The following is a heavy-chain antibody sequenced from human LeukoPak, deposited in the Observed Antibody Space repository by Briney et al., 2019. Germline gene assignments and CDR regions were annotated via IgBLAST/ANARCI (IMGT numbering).Heavy chain of an antibody. CDR1: GFTFSSYG. Sequence: GGTLRLSCAASGFTFSSYGMSWVRQAPGKGLEWVSGISGGAGSTYYADALKGRFTISRDNSKNTLYLQMSSLRAEDTAVYYCAKAGSIRFDYWGQGTLVTVSS. CDR2: ISGGAGST. V-gene: IGHV3-23*01. CDR3: AKAGSIRFDY. D-gene: IGHD1-26*01. J-gene: IGHJ4*02.